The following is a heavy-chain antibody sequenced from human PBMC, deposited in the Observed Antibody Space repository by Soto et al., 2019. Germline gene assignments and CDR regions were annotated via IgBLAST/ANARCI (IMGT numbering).Heavy chain of an antibody. V-gene: IGHV3-74*01. Sequence: GGSLRLSCAAYGFPFSHYWMHWVRQTPGKGLVWVSRINPAGTITNYADSVEGRFTISRDNADSALFLQMNSLSAEDTAIYYCTSDTFGLRDTWGQGTLVTVSS. CDR1: GFPFSHYW. CDR3: TSDTFGLRDT. CDR2: INPAGTIT. J-gene: IGHJ5*02. D-gene: IGHD3-16*01.